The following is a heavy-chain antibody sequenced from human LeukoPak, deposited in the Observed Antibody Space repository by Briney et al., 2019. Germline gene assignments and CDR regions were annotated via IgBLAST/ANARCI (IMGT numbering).Heavy chain of an antibody. D-gene: IGHD6-6*01. CDR1: GGSISSYY. CDR2: IYYGGST. J-gene: IGHJ6*03. CDR3: ARVAVSSSSDGNYMDV. Sequence: SETLSLTCTVSGGSISSYYWSWIRQPPGKGLEWIGYIYYGGSTNYNPSLKSRVTISVDTSKNQFSLKLSSVTAADTAVYYCARVAVSSSSDGNYMDVWGKGTTVTVSS. V-gene: IGHV4-59*01.